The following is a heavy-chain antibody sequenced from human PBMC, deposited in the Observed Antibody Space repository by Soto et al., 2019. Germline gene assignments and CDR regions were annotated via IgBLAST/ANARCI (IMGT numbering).Heavy chain of an antibody. CDR1: GFTFSSYG. J-gene: IGHJ6*02. Sequence: QVQLVESGGGVVQPGRSLRLSCAASGFTFSSYGMHWVRQAPGKGLEWVAVISYDGSNKYYADSVKGRFTISRDNSKNTLYLQMNSLRAEDTAVYYCAKVRAVAWYYYYGMDVWGQGTTVAVSS. CDR3: AKVRAVAWYYYYGMDV. D-gene: IGHD6-19*01. V-gene: IGHV3-30*18. CDR2: ISYDGSNK.